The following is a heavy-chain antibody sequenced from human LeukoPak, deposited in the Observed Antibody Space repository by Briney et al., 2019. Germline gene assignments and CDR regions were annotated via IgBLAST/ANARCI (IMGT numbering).Heavy chain of an antibody. V-gene: IGHV1-18*04. CDR3: ARVELWFGDYYYYMDV. Sequence: ASVKVSCKASGYTFTGYYMHWVRQAPGQGLEWMGWISAYNGNTNYAQKLQGRVTMTTDTSTSTAYMELRSLRSDDTAVYYCARVELWFGDYYYYMDVGGKGTTVTISS. CDR1: GYTFTGYY. CDR2: ISAYNGNT. D-gene: IGHD3-10*01. J-gene: IGHJ6*03.